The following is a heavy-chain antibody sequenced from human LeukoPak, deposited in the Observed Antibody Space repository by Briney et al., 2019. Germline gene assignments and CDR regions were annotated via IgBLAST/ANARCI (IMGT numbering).Heavy chain of an antibody. V-gene: IGHV3-30*02. Sequence: GGSLRLSCAASGIDFRASSMHWVCQAPAMGLEWVTFIQTDGSDKYYAASVAGRFTISRDNSKNTVYLHMNSLRPDDTALYYCAREGGTVVVGRFDYWGQGTLVTVSS. CDR3: AREGGTVVVGRFDY. CDR2: IQTDGSDK. CDR1: GIDFRASS. D-gene: IGHD2-2*01. J-gene: IGHJ4*02.